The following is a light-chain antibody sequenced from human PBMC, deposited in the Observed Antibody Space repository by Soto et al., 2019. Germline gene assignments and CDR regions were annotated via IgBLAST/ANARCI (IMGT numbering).Light chain of an antibody. CDR3: KSRTTRNTLV. CDR1: MRDVGAYNL. CDR2: EVR. V-gene: IGLV2-14*01. J-gene: IGLJ3*02. Sequence: QSALTQPASVSGSAGQSITISCSGTMRDVGAYNLVSWYQQHPGTAPKLIIYEVRNRPSGISSRFSGSRSGNTASLTISGLQSEDEGDYYCKSRTTRNTLVFGGGTKVTVL.